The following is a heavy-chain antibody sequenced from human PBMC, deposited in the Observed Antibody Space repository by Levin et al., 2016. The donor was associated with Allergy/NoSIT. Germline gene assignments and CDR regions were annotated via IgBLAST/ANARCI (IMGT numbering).Heavy chain of an antibody. V-gene: IGHV3-23*01. CDR1: GFTFDNYA. J-gene: IGHJ4*02. Sequence: GESLKISCAASGFTFDNYAMSWVRQTPGKGLEWVSTISGNGDITYYAESVKGRFAVSRDNSKNTLYLQMNSLRVEDTAVYYCARGRDATRGISKFDCWGQGTLVTVSS. CDR3: ARGRDATRGISKFDC. D-gene: IGHD5-24*01. CDR2: ISGNGDIT.